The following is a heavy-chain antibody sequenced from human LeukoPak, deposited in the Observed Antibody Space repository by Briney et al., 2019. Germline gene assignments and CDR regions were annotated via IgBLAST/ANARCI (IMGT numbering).Heavy chain of an antibody. Sequence: ASVKVSCKASGYTFIGYYIHWVRQAPGQGLGWMGWINPNSGGTDYAQNFQGRVSMTRDTSISTAYMELSRLTSDDTAVYYCAREMGNYDFWSGYPLHWGQGTLVTVSS. D-gene: IGHD3-3*01. V-gene: IGHV1-2*02. J-gene: IGHJ1*01. CDR1: GYTFIGYY. CDR2: INPNSGGT. CDR3: AREMGNYDFWSGYPLH.